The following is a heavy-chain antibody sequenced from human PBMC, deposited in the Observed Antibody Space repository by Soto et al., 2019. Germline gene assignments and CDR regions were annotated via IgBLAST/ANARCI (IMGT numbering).Heavy chain of an antibody. CDR2: IYSGGST. V-gene: IGHV3-53*01. CDR3: ARSRVDTVKGYYGMDV. J-gene: IGHJ6*02. D-gene: IGHD5-18*01. CDR1: GFTVSSNY. Sequence: VGSLRLSCAASGFTVSSNYMSWVRQAPGKGLEWVSVIYSGGSTYYADSVKGRFTISRDNSKNTLYLQMNSLRAEDTAVYYCARSRVDTVKGYYGMDVWGQGTTVTVSS.